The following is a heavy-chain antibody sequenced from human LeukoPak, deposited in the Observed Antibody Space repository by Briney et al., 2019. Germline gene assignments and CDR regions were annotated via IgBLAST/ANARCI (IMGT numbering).Heavy chain of an antibody. CDR3: ARFLTATFFGAACSAP. CDR2: IYYSGST. V-gene: IGHV4-31*03. Sequence: SETLSLTCTVSGGSISSGGYYWSWIRQHPGKGLEWIGYIYYSGSTYYNPSLKSRVTISVDTSKNQFSLKLSSVTAADTAVYYCARFLTATFFGAACSAPGGQGTLFTVSS. J-gene: IGHJ5*02. D-gene: IGHD3-3*01. CDR1: GGSISSGGYY.